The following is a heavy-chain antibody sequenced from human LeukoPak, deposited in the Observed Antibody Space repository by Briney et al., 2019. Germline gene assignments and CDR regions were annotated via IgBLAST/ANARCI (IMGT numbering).Heavy chain of an antibody. Sequence: ASVKVSCKASGYTFTGYYLHWVRQAPGQGLEWMGWINPNGGGTNYAQKFQGRVTMTRDTSISTAYMELSRLRSDDTALYYCAREGMGGTTLFDYWGQGTLVTVSS. V-gene: IGHV1-2*02. J-gene: IGHJ4*02. CDR2: INPNGGGT. CDR1: GYTFTGYY. CDR3: AREGMGGTTLFDY. D-gene: IGHD1-26*01.